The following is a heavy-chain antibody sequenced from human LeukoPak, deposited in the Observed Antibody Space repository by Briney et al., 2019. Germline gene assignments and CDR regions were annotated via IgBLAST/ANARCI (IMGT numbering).Heavy chain of an antibody. Sequence: GGSLRLSCAASGFTVNTNYMSWVRQAPGKGLEWVSVLYSSGSTYYADSVRGRFTISRDISKNTLYLQMNDLGAEDTALYYCVRGLSGVSSWYFDLWGRGTLVSVSS. V-gene: IGHV3-53*01. J-gene: IGHJ2*01. CDR1: GFTVNTNY. D-gene: IGHD7-27*01. CDR3: VRGLSGVSSWYFDL. CDR2: LYSSGST.